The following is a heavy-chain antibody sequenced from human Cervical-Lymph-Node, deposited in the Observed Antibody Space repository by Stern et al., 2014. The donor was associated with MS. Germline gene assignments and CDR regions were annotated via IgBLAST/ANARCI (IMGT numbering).Heavy chain of an antibody. CDR3: ARDVEFGSSGHYRDY. CDR1: GGSITGHH. D-gene: IGHD3-22*01. Sequence: QLQLQDSGPGLVKPSETLSLTCTVFGGSITGHHWSWNRQPPGKGLEWIGPIYYSGSTNYNPSLKSRVTISVDTSKNQFSLKMSSVTAADTAVYYCARDVEFGSSGHYRDYWGQGTLVTVSS. J-gene: IGHJ4*02. V-gene: IGHV4-59*11. CDR2: IYYSGST.